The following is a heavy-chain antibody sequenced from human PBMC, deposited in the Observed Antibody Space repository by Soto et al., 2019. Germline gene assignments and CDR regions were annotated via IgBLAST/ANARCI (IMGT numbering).Heavy chain of an antibody. J-gene: IGHJ3*02. Sequence: GASVKVSCKASGYTFTSYDINWVRQATGQGLEWMGWISAYNGNTNYAQKLQGRVTMTTDTSTSTAYMELRSLRSDDTAVYYCARDSRRYSSSWSFFDIWGQGTMVTVSS. V-gene: IGHV1-18*01. CDR2: ISAYNGNT. CDR1: GYTFTSYD. D-gene: IGHD6-13*01. CDR3: ARDSRRYSSSWSFFDI.